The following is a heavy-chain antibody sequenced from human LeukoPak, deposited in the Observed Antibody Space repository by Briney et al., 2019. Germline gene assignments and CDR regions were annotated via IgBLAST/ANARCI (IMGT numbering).Heavy chain of an antibody. CDR2: IYYRETS. CDR3: ARAVGGDGSGSL. Sequence: PSETLSLTCTVSGDSISTYYWSWIRQPPGKGLEWIGYIYYRETSDYNPSLKSRVTMSVDMSTRQISLKLSSVTAADTAVYYCARAVGGDGSGSLWGPGTLVTVSS. V-gene: IGHV4-59*01. J-gene: IGHJ4*02. D-gene: IGHD3-10*01. CDR1: GDSISTYY.